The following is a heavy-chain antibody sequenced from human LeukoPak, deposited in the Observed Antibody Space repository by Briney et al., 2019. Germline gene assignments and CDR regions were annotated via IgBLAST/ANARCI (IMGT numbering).Heavy chain of an antibody. CDR2: ISSSSSYI. V-gene: IGHV3-21*01. Sequence: GGSLRLSCAASGFTFSSYSMNWVRQAPGKGLEWVSSISSSSSYIYYADSVKGRFTISRDNAKNSLYLQMNSLRAEDTAVYYCARVRKYDFWSGFHPSRAFDIWGQGTMVTVSS. D-gene: IGHD3-3*01. J-gene: IGHJ3*02. CDR3: ARVRKYDFWSGFHPSRAFDI. CDR1: GFTFSSYS.